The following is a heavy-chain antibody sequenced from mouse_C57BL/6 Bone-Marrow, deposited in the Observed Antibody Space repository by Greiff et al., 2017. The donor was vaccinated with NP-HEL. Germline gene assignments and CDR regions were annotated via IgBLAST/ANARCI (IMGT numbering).Heavy chain of an antibody. CDR2: IYPRSGNT. Sequence: LQESGAELARPGASVKLSCKASGYTFTSYGISWVKQRTGQGLEWIGEIYPRSGNTYSTEKFKGKATLTADKSSSTAYMERRSLTSEDSAVYFCAKGNIYDVYPDYWGQGTTLTVSS. J-gene: IGHJ2*01. D-gene: IGHD2-3*01. CDR3: AKGNIYDVYPDY. CDR1: GYTFTSYG. V-gene: IGHV1-81*01.